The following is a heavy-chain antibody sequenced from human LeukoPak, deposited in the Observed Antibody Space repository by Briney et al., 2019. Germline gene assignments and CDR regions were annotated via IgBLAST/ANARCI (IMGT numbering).Heavy chain of an antibody. CDR3: ARDRWELLSNSYHYCGLDV. CDR1: GYTFSDYP. CDR2: INAGNGDT. D-gene: IGHD2-15*01. J-gene: IGHJ6*02. Sequence: ASVKVSCKASGYTFSDYPMHWVRQAPGQRLEWMGWINAGNGDTKYSQKFQGRVTITRDTSASTAYMDLSSLRSEDTAVYYCARDRWELLSNSYHYCGLDVWGQGTTVTVSS. V-gene: IGHV1-3*01.